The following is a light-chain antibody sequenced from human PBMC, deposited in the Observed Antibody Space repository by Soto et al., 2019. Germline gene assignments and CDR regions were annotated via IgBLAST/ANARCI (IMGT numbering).Light chain of an antibody. J-gene: IGKJ1*01. V-gene: IGKV3-20*01. CDR2: GAS. Sequence: EIVLTQSPGNLSLSPGERATLSCRASQSVSSSYLAWYQQKPGQAPRLLIYGASSRATGIPDRFSGSGSGKDFTLTISRLEPEDFAVYYCQQYGSSLWTFGQGTKVEIK. CDR3: QQYGSSLWT. CDR1: QSVSSSY.